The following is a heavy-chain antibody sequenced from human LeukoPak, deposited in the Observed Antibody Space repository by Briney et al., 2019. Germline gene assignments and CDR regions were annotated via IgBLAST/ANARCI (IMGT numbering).Heavy chain of an antibody. Sequence: PSETLSLTCTVSGGSISSSSYYWGWIRQPPGKGLEWIGSIYYSGSTYYNPSLKSRVTISLDTSKNQFSLKLSSVTAADTAVYYCARDASGSGYAFDIWGQGTMVTVSS. J-gene: IGHJ3*02. CDR1: GGSISSSSYY. CDR2: IYYSGST. D-gene: IGHD1-26*01. V-gene: IGHV4-39*02. CDR3: ARDASGSGYAFDI.